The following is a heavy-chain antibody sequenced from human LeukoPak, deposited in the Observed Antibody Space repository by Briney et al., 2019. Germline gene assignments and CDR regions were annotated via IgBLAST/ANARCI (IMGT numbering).Heavy chain of an antibody. V-gene: IGHV4-39*01. J-gene: IGHJ4*02. D-gene: IGHD6-13*01. CDR3: ARQLGIAAAGMTPSGVDY. Sequence: PETLSLTCTVSGGSISSSSYYWGWIRQPPGKGLEWIGSIYFSGSTYYNPSLKSRVTISADQSKNQFSLKLSSVTAADTAVYHCARQLGIAAAGMTPSGVDYWGQGTLVTVSS. CDR1: GGSISSSSYY. CDR2: IYFSGST.